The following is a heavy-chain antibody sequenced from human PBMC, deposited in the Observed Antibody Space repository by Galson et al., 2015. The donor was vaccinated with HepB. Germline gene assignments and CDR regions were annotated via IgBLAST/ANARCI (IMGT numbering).Heavy chain of an antibody. CDR1: GFTFSSYS. J-gene: IGHJ4*02. Sequence: SLRLSCAASGFTFSSYSMNWVRQAPGKGLEWVSSISSSSSYIYYADSVKGRFTISRDNSKNTLYLQMNSLRAEDSAVYYCAKVISESDFWGGPFDYWGQGTLVTVSS. CDR3: AKVISESDFWGGPFDY. V-gene: IGHV3-21*04. CDR2: ISSSSSYI. D-gene: IGHD3-3*01.